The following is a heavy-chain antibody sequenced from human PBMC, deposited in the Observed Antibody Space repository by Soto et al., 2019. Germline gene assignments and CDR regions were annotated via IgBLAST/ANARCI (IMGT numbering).Heavy chain of an antibody. CDR1: GYTFSAYY. V-gene: IGHV1-2*02. Sequence: QVHLVQSGAEVKKPGASVKVSCKTSGYTFSAYYMHWVRQAPGQGLEWMGWINPKSGGTLYAQKFQGRVTMTRETSISTAYMELSRLRSDDTAVYYCARGGTFAYDTSGYSVYWGQGPLVTVSS. CDR2: INPKSGGT. D-gene: IGHD3-22*01. CDR3: ARGGTFAYDTSGYSVY. J-gene: IGHJ4*02.